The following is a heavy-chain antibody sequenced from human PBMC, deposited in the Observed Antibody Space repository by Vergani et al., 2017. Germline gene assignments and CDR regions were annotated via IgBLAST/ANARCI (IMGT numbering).Heavy chain of an antibody. J-gene: IGHJ3*02. V-gene: IGHV3-7*01. D-gene: IGHD4-17*01. CDR1: GFMFSNYW. CDR3: ERPSGPGDYDALDI. Sequence: EVQLVESGGGLVQPGGSLRLSCAASGFMFSNYWMNWVRQAPGKGLEWVANIKQDGSEKYYVDSVRGRFTISRDNAKNSLYLQMNSLRAEDTAVYHCERPSGPGDYDALDIWGQGTMVTVSS. CDR2: IKQDGSEK.